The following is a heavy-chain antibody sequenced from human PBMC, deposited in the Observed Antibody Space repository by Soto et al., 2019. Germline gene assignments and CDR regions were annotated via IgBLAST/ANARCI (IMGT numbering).Heavy chain of an antibody. CDR2: INHSGST. V-gene: IGHV4-34*01. CDR1: GGSFSGYY. J-gene: IGHJ6*02. Sequence: PPETLSLTCAVYGGSFSGYYWSWIRQPPRKGLEWIGEINHSGSTNYNPSLKSRVTISVDTSKNQFSLKLSSVTAADTAVYYCARGRQLGYYYYGMDVWGQGTTVTVSS. D-gene: IGHD6-6*01. CDR3: ARGRQLGYYYYGMDV.